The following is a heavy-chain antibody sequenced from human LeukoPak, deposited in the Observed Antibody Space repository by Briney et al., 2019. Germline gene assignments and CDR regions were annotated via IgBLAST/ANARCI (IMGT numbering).Heavy chain of an antibody. D-gene: IGHD6-19*01. CDR2: IWYDGSNK. J-gene: IGHJ3*02. Sequence: PGRTLRLSCAASGFTFSSYGMHWVRQAPGKGLEWVAVIWYDGSNKYYADSVKGRFTISRDNSKNTLYLQMNSLRAEDTAVYYCARKSGAVAGTKGRYDAFDIWGQGTMVTVSS. CDR1: GFTFSSYG. V-gene: IGHV3-33*01. CDR3: ARKSGAVAGTKGRYDAFDI.